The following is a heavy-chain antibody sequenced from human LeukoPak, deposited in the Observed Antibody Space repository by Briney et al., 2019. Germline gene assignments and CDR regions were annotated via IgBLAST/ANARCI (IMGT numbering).Heavy chain of an antibody. CDR2: ISGSGGST. D-gene: IGHD3-22*01. J-gene: IGHJ4*02. CDR1: GFTFSSYA. V-gene: IGHV3-23*01. CDR3: AKFTRDAYYYDSSAESLGY. Sequence: GGSLRLSCAASGFTFSSYAMSWVRQAPGKGLEWVSAISGSGGSTYYADSVKGRFTISRDNSKNTLYLQMNSLRAEDTAVYYCAKFTRDAYYYDSSAESLGYWGQGTLVTVSS.